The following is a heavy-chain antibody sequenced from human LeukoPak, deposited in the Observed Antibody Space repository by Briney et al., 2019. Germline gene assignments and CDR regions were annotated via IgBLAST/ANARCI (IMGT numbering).Heavy chain of an antibody. CDR2: IYYSGST. V-gene: IGHV4-59*01. J-gene: IGHJ4*02. CDR1: GGSISSYY. D-gene: IGHD6-13*01. Sequence: SETLSLTCTVSGGSISSYYWSWIRQPPGKGLEWIGYIYYSGSTNYNPSLKSRVTISVDTSKNQFSLKLSSVTVADTAVYYCATSSAAGTYYFDYWGQGTLVTVSS. CDR3: ATSSAAGTYYFDY.